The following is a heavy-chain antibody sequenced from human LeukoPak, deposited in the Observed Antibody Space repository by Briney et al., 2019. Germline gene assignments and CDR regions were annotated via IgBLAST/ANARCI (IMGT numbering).Heavy chain of an antibody. CDR1: GDSISSYR. CDR2: ISYSGGT. D-gene: IGHD3-16*01. CDR3: ARVGRGDHTWGSYSFDY. Sequence: PSETLSLTCTVSGDSISSYRLSWFRQPPGKGLEWIGYISYSGGTVYSPSLRSRVTISVDTSKSQFSLKLSSVTAADTAVYYCARVGRGDHTWGSYSFDYWGQGILVTVSS. J-gene: IGHJ4*02. V-gene: IGHV4-59*01.